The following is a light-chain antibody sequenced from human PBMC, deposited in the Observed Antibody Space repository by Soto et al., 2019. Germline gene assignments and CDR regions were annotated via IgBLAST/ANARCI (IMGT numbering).Light chain of an antibody. CDR2: DAS. CDR3: QQYNSYSPLT. CDR1: QSISSW. Sequence: DIQMTQSPSTLSASVGDRVTITCRASQSISSWLAWYQQKPGKAPKLLIFDASSLESGVPSRFSGSGSGAEFTLTISGLQPDDSATYYCQQYNSYSPLTFGGGTKVDIK. J-gene: IGKJ4*01. V-gene: IGKV1-5*01.